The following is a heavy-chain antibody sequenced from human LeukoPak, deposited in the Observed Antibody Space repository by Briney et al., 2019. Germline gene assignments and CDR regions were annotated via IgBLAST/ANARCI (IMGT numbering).Heavy chain of an antibody. CDR2: IWYDGSDK. D-gene: IGHD6-19*01. J-gene: IGHJ4*02. CDR3: ASSSGWYLSSDY. CDR1: VYTFRTYC. Sequence: SGASLRLSWAASVYTFRTYCMHWVREAPCKGLEWVAVIWYDGSDKYYADSVKGRFTISRDNSKNMLYLQMNSLRAEDTAVYYCASSSGWYLSSDYWGQGTLVTVSS. V-gene: IGHV3-33*01.